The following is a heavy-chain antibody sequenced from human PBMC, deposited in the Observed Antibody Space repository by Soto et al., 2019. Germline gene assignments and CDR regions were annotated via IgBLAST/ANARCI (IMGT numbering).Heavy chain of an antibody. J-gene: IGHJ6*03. Sequence: EVQLLESGGGLVQPGGSLRLSCAASGFTFSSYAMSWVRQAPGKGLEWVSAISGSGGSTYYADSVKGRFTISRDNSTNTLYLQMNSLRAEDTAVYYCAKDMGGSYYYYMDVWGKGTTVTVSS. CDR2: ISGSGGST. CDR3: AKDMGGSYYYYMDV. D-gene: IGHD3-16*01. V-gene: IGHV3-23*01. CDR1: GFTFSSYA.